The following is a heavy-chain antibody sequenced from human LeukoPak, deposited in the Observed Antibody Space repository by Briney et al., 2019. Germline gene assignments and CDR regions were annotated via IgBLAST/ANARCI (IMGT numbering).Heavy chain of an antibody. V-gene: IGHV3-53*01. CDR1: GFTVSSNY. Sequence: GGSLRLSCAASGFTVSSNYMSWVRQAPGKGLEWVSVIYSGGSTYYADSVKGRFTISRDNSKNTLYLQMSSLRAEDTAVYYCARDQGYGKNGYYYGMDVWGQGTTVTVSS. D-gene: IGHD5-18*01. CDR2: IYSGGST. CDR3: ARDQGYGKNGYYYGMDV. J-gene: IGHJ6*02.